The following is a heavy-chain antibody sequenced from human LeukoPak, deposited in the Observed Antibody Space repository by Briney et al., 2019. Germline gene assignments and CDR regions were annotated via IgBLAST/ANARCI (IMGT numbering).Heavy chain of an antibody. D-gene: IGHD6-19*01. CDR2: ISGSGGST. J-gene: IGHJ3*02. CDR1: GFTFSSYA. CDR3: AKDLQQWLVSAFDI. Sequence: PGGSLRLTRAASGFTFSSYAMSWVRQAPGKGLGWVSAISGSGGSTYYADSVKGRFTISRDNSKNTLYLQMNSLRAEDTAVYYRAKDLQQWLVSAFDIWGQGTMVTVSS. V-gene: IGHV3-23*01.